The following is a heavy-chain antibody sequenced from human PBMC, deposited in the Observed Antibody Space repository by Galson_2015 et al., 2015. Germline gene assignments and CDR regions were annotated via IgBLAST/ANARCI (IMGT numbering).Heavy chain of an antibody. J-gene: IGHJ4*02. Sequence: SLRLSCAASGFTFDDYAMHWVRQAPGKGLEWVSGINSDGSSTSYADSVKGRFTISRDNAKNTLYLQMNSLRAEDTAVYYCGRSFGGVISYWGQGTLVTVSS. V-gene: IGHV3-74*01. CDR3: GRSFGGVISY. CDR1: GFTFDDYA. CDR2: INSDGSST. D-gene: IGHD3-16*01.